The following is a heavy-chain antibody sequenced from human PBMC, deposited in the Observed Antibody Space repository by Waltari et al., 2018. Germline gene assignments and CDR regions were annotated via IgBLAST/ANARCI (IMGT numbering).Heavy chain of an antibody. D-gene: IGHD2-21*02. CDR1: GFTFSSYW. Sequence: EVQLLESGGGLVQPGGSLRLSCAASGFTFSSYWMSWVRQAPGKGLEWVANIKQDGSEKYYVDPVKGRFTISRDNAKNSLYLQMNSRRAEDTAVYYCARDVFLGHIVVVTATYDYWGQGTLVTVSS. CDR2: IKQDGSEK. CDR3: ARDVFLGHIVVVTATYDY. J-gene: IGHJ4*02. V-gene: IGHV3-7*01.